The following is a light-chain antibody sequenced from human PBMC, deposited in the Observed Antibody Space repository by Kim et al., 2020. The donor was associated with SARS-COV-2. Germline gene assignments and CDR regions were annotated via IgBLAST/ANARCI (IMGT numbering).Light chain of an antibody. CDR1: SSNIGAGYD. V-gene: IGLV1-40*01. J-gene: IGLJ1*01. CDR2: GNS. Sequence: QRVTRSCPGSSSNIGAGYDVHWYQQLPGPAPKLLIYGNSNRPSGVPDRFSGSKSGTSASLAITGLQAEDEADYYCQSYDSSLSGYVFGTGTKVTVL. CDR3: QSYDSSLSGYV.